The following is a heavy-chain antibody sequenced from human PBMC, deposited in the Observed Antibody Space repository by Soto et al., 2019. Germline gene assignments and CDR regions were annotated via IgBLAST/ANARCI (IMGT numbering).Heavy chain of an antibody. CDR3: TRGNYYDSSVIGKVDY. CDR2: INSDGSST. CDR1: GFTFSRYW. D-gene: IGHD3-22*01. V-gene: IGHV3-74*01. Sequence: EVQLVESGGGLVQPGGSLRLSCAASGFTFSRYWMHWVRQAPGKGLVWVSRINSDGSSTSYADSVKGRFTISRDNAKNTLYLQMNSLRAEDTAVYYCTRGNYYDSSVIGKVDYWGQGTLVTVSS. J-gene: IGHJ4*02.